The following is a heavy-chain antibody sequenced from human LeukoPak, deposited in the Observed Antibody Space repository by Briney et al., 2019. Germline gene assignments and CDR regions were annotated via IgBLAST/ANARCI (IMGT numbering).Heavy chain of an antibody. CDR3: ARDLISAAAAPFDY. CDR1: GGSFSGYY. V-gene: IGHV4-34*01. J-gene: IGHJ4*02. D-gene: IGHD6-13*01. Sequence: SETLSLTCAVYGGSFSGYYWSWIRQPPGKGLEWIGEINHSGSTYYNPSLKSRVTISVDTSKNQFSLKLSSVTAADTAVYYCARDLISAAAAPFDYWGQGTLVTVSS. CDR2: INHSGST.